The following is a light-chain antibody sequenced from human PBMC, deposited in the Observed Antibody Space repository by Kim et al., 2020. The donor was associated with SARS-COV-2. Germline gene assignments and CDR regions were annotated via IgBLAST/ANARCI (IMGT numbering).Light chain of an antibody. V-gene: IGLV1-51*01. CDR3: ATWDSSLSVGV. CDR1: RSNIGNNP. J-gene: IGLJ3*02. CDR2: DND. Sequence: QSVLTQPPSVSAAPGHTVTISCSGSRSNIGNNPVAWYQQFPRTTPSLITYDNDNHPSGIPDRFSSAKSGTAAALGITARRTGDEDDYYCATWDSSLSVGVFGGGTKLTVL.